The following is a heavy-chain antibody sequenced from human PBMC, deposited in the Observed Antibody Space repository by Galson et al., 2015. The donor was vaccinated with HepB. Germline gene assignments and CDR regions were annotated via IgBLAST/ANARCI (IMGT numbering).Heavy chain of an antibody. CDR3: ARGYSSGWYRGNWFDP. D-gene: IGHD6-19*01. Sequence: SVKVSCKASGGTFSSYAISWVRQAPGQGLEWMGRIIPILGIANYAQKFQGRVTITADKSTSTAYMELSSLRSEDTAVYYCARGYSSGWYRGNWFDPWGQGTLVTVSS. V-gene: IGHV1-69*04. CDR2: IIPILGIA. CDR1: GGTFSSYA. J-gene: IGHJ5*02.